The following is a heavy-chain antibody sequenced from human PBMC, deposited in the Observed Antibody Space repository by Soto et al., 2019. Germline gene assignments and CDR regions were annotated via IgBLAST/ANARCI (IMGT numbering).Heavy chain of an antibody. D-gene: IGHD1-26*01. V-gene: IGHV1-18*01. CDR1: GYTFTSYG. CDR2: ISANNGNT. J-gene: IGHJ4*02. CDR3: AGDRGSYALDY. Sequence: ASVKXSCKASGYTFTSYGISWVRQAPGQGLEWMGWISANNGNTNYAQKFQGRVTMTTDTSTSTAYMELRSLRSDDTAVYYCAGDRGSYALDYWGQGTLVTVSS.